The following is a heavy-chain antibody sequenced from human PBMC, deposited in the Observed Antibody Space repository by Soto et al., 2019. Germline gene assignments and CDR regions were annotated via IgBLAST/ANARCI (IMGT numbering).Heavy chain of an antibody. D-gene: IGHD2-2*01. CDR2: IKSKTDGGTT. CDR1: GFTFSNAW. CDR3: TTEGRWYQLLQDDY. J-gene: IGHJ4*02. V-gene: IGHV3-15*01. Sequence: PGGSLRLSCAASGFTFSNAWMSWVRQAPGKGLEWVGRIKSKTDGGTTDYAEPVKGRFTISRDDSKNTLYLQMNSLKTEDTAVYYCTTEGRWYQLLQDDYWGQGTLVTVSS.